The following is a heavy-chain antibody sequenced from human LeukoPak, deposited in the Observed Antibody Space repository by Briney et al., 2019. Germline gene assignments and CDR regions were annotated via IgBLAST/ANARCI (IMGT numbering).Heavy chain of an antibody. J-gene: IGHJ4*02. CDR1: GFTFSNYG. V-gene: IGHV3-30*02. CDR2: IRYDGNNK. D-gene: IGHD6-13*01. Sequence: GGSLRLSCGASGFTFSNYGMLWVRQAPGKGLEWVAFIRYDGNNKLYADSVKGRFTISRDNSKNTLYLQMNSLRTEDTAVYYCAKGSVAAAGTELDYWGQGTLVTVSS. CDR3: AKGSVAAAGTELDY.